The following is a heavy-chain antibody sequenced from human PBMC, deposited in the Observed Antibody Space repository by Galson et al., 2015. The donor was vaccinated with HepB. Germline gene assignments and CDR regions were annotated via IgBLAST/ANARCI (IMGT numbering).Heavy chain of an antibody. D-gene: IGHD5-12*01. J-gene: IGHJ5*02. CDR2: INTNTGNP. CDR1: GYTFSSYA. CDR3: ARLRWASVDWFDH. V-gene: IGHV7-4-1*02. Sequence: SVKVSCKASGYTFSSYAMSWVRQAPGQGLEWMGWINTNTGNPTYAQGFTGRFVFSLDTSVSTAYLQISSLKAEDTAVYYCARLRWASVDWFDHWGQGTLVTVSS.